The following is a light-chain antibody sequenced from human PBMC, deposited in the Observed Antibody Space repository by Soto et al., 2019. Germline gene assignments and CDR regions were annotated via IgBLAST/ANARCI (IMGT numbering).Light chain of an antibody. Sequence: EIVMTQSPATLSVSPGERATLSCRASQSVSSNLAWYQQKPGQAPRLLIYGASTRATGIPARFSGSGSGTEFTRVISSVQAEDFAVYYLQQYSSWSPFTVGQGTRLEIK. CDR1: QSVSSN. CDR3: QQYSSWSPFT. V-gene: IGKV3-15*01. J-gene: IGKJ5*01. CDR2: GAS.